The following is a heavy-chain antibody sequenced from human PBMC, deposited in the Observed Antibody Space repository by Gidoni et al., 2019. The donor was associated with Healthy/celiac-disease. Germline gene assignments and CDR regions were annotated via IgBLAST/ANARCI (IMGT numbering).Heavy chain of an antibody. J-gene: IGHJ5*02. CDR2: IYYSGST. Sequence: QVQLQESGPGLVQPSQTLSLTRTVSGGSISSGDYYWSWIRQPPGKGLEWIGYIYYSGSTYYNPSLKSRVTIAVDTSKNQFSLKLSSVTAADTAVYYCARVGITFGGDWFDPWGQGTLVTVSS. V-gene: IGHV4-30-4*01. CDR3: ARVGITFGGDWFDP. D-gene: IGHD3-16*01. CDR1: GGSISSGDYY.